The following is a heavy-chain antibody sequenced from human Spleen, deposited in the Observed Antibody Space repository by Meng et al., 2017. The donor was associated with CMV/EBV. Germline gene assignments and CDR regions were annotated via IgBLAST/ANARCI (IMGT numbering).Heavy chain of an antibody. Sequence: GESLKISCAASGSTFSSYSMNWVRQAPGKGLEWVSYISSSSSTIYYADSVKGRFTISRDNAKNSLYLQMNSLRAEDTALYYCARDHDFWSGQSPMDVWGQGTTVTVSS. V-gene: IGHV3-48*04. CDR2: ISSSSSTI. CDR1: GSTFSSYS. J-gene: IGHJ6*02. D-gene: IGHD3-3*01. CDR3: ARDHDFWSGQSPMDV.